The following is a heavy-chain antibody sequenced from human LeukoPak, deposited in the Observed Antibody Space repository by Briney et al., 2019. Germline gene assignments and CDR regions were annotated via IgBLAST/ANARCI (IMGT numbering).Heavy chain of an antibody. V-gene: IGHV4-34*01. Sequence: SETLSLTCAVFGGSFRGSLSNDDWSWIRQSPGKGLEWIGDMSHRGRTTYNPSLESRVDISVDTSKNQFSLNLTSVTAADTAVYYCARRIPTVRGERAEYFQDWGQGTLITVSS. J-gene: IGHJ1*01. D-gene: IGHD1-1*01. CDR2: MSHRGRT. CDR1: GGSFRGSLSNDD. CDR3: ARRIPTVRGERAEYFQD.